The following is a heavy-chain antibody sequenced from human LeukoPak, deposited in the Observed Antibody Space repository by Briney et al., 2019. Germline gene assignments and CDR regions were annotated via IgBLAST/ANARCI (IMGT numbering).Heavy chain of an antibody. V-gene: IGHV4-59*01. CDR3: ASSMYMGNFDY. CDR1: GDSISSYY. J-gene: IGHJ4*02. D-gene: IGHD7-27*01. CDR2: IYNNEDI. Sequence: PSETLSLTCTVPGDSISSYYWSWIRRPPGKGLEWLGYIYNNEDISYNPSLKSRVTISLDTSKNQFSLKLRSVTAADTAVYYCASSMYMGNFDYWGQGTLVTVSS.